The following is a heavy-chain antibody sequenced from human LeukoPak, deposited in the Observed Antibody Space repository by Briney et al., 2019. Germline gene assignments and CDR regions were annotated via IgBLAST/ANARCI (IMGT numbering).Heavy chain of an antibody. J-gene: IGHJ4*02. CDR3: ARDNRATSLWTRVEYFDY. CDR2: IYYSGST. CDR1: GGSISRYY. Sequence: SETLCLTCTVSGGSISRYYWSWIRQPPGKGLEWIGYIYYSGSTNYNPSLKSRVTISVDTSKNQFSLKLNSVTAADTAVYYCARDNRATSLWTRVEYFDYWGQGTLVTVSS. D-gene: IGHD5-12*01. V-gene: IGHV4-59*01.